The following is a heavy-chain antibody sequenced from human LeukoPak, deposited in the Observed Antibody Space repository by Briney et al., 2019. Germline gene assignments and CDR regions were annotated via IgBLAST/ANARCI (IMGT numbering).Heavy chain of an antibody. D-gene: IGHD3-16*01. CDR2: IYPGDSHT. CDR1: GYSFGTYW. Sequence: GESLKISCKSSGYSFGTYWIDWVRQMPGKGLEWMGIIYPGDSHTRYSPSFQGQVTISADKSTSTACLQWNSLKSSDTAIYYCAKLYTRLTRSIWGYFDPWGQGTLVTVSS. J-gene: IGHJ5*02. CDR3: AKLYTRLTRSIWGYFDP. V-gene: IGHV5-51*01.